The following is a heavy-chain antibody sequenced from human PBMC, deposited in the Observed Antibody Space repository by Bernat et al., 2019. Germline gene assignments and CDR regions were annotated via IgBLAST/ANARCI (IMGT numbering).Heavy chain of an antibody. J-gene: IGHJ4*02. CDR3: ARHPRVGLWFGELGLDY. D-gene: IGHD3-10*01. CDR1: GFTFSSYS. V-gene: IGHV3-48*02. CDR2: ISSSSSTI. Sequence: EVQLVESGGGLVQPGGSLRLSCAASGFTFSSYSMNWVRQAPGKGLEWFSYISSSSSTIYYANPVKGCFHISRDKAKTTLYLQMTGLRDENTSVYYCARHPRVGLWFGELGLDYWGQGTLVTVSS.